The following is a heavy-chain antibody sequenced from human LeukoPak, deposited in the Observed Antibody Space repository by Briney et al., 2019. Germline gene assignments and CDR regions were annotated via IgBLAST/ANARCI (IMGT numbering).Heavy chain of an antibody. CDR3: ARLEDWFDP. V-gene: IGHV4-59*12. Sequence: SETLSLTCTVSGGSISSYYWSWIRQPPGKGLEWIGYIYYSGSTNYNPSLKSRVTISVDTSKNQFSLKLSSVTAADTAVYYCARLEDWFDPWGQGTLVTVSS. CDR1: GGSISSYY. J-gene: IGHJ5*02. CDR2: IYYSGST.